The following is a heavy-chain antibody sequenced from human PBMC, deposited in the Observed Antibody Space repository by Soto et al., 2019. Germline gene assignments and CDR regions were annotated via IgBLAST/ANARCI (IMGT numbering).Heavy chain of an antibody. CDR2: INSDGSST. Sequence: GGSLRLSYAASGFTFSSYWMHWVRQAPGKGLVWVSRINSDGSSTSYADSVKGRFTISRDNAKNTLYLQMNSLRAEDTAVYYCARGPNYDFWSGYSDYWGQGTLVTVSS. CDR1: GFTFSSYW. CDR3: ARGPNYDFWSGYSDY. V-gene: IGHV3-74*01. J-gene: IGHJ4*02. D-gene: IGHD3-3*01.